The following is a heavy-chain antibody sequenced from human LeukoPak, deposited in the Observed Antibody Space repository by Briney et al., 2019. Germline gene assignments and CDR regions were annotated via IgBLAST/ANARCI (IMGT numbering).Heavy chain of an antibody. CDR1: GFTLSNYS. J-gene: IGHJ4*02. D-gene: IGHD3-22*01. Sequence: GGSLRLSCAASGFTLSNYSMNWVRQAPGKGLEWVSSISSTSNYIYYADSVKGRFTISRDNAKNSLYLQMNSLRAEDTAVYYCARELYYYDSSGYGLAYWGQGTLVTVSS. CDR2: ISSTSNYI. V-gene: IGHV3-21*01. CDR3: ARELYYYDSSGYGLAY.